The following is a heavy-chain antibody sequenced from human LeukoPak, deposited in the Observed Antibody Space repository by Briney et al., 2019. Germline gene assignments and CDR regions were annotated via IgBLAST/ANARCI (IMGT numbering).Heavy chain of an antibody. CDR3: ASLNWLYYGMDV. CDR2: IYHGGST. Sequence: SETLSLTCAVSGGSISSGGYSWSWIRQPPGKGLEWIGYIYHGGSTYYNPSLKSRVTISVDRSKNQFSLKLSSVTAADTAVYYCASLNWLYYGMDVWGQGTTVTVSS. V-gene: IGHV4-30-2*01. CDR1: GGSISSGGYS. D-gene: IGHD3-9*01. J-gene: IGHJ6*02.